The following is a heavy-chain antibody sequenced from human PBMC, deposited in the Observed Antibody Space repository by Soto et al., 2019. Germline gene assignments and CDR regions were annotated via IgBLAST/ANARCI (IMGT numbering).Heavy chain of an antibody. D-gene: IGHD5-12*01. CDR2: ISRSHSAI. Sequence: WGSLRISCLSSVFSLSNSGMFWVRQAPGKGLEWISYISRSHSAIYYADSVKGRFTMSRDNAKNSIFLQMNSLTDEDRAVYYCATEGPNGYITYYIETWGQGTMVTVSS. J-gene: IGHJ4*02. V-gene: IGHV3-48*02. CDR1: VFSLSNSG. CDR3: ATEGPNGYITYYIET.